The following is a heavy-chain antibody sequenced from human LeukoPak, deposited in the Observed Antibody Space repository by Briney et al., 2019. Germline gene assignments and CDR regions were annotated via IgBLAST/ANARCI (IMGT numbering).Heavy chain of an antibody. CDR2: ISYDGSNK. CDR1: GFTFSSYG. J-gene: IGHJ4*02. Sequence: GGSLRLSCAASGFTFSSYGMHWVRQAPGKGLEWVAVISYDGSNKYYADSVKGRFTISRDNSKNTLYLQMNSLRAEDTAVYYCARLRGMADFDYWGQGTLVTVSS. V-gene: IGHV3-30*03. D-gene: IGHD6-13*01. CDR3: ARLRGMADFDY.